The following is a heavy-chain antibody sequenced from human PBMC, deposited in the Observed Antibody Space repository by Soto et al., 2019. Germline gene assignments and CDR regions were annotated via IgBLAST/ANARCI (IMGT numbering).Heavy chain of an antibody. V-gene: IGHV4-59*01. Sequence: QVQLQESGPGLVKPSETLSLTCTVSGGSISSYYWSWIRQPPGKGLEWIGYIYYSGSTNYNPSLKSRVTISVDTSKNQFSLKLSSVTAADTAVYYCARHMGDSSTSRRWFDPWGQGTLVTVSS. CDR3: ARHMGDSSTSRRWFDP. J-gene: IGHJ5*02. CDR2: IYYSGST. D-gene: IGHD2-2*01. CDR1: GGSISSYY.